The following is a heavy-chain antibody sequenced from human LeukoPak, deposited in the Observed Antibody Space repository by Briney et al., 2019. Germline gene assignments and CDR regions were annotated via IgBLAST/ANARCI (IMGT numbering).Heavy chain of an antibody. J-gene: IGHJ4*02. D-gene: IGHD3-22*01. CDR3: ARVEARYSDVSGYPF. CDR2: INPNNGGT. Sequence: GASVKVSCKASGYSFTSFYVHWVRQAPGQGPEWMGWINPNNGGTNYARQFQGRVTLTRDTSINTAYMDLTRLTSDDTAVYYCARVEARYSDVSGYPFWGQGTLVTVSS. CDR1: GYSFTSFY. V-gene: IGHV1-2*02.